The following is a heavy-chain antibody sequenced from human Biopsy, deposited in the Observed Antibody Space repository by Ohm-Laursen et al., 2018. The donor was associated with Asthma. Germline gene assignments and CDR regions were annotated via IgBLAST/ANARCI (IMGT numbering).Heavy chain of an antibody. CDR2: IKHDGSKK. CDR1: GFTFGDYW. Sequence: SLRLSCSASGFTFGDYWMSWVRQVPGKGLEWVANIKHDGSKKNHVDSLKGRFTISRDNAKNSLYLQMNSPRAEDTAVYYCARTFHFWSPYHAEHYQLWGQGTLVTVSS. J-gene: IGHJ1*01. D-gene: IGHD3-3*02. V-gene: IGHV3-7*01. CDR3: ARTFHFWSPYHAEHYQL.